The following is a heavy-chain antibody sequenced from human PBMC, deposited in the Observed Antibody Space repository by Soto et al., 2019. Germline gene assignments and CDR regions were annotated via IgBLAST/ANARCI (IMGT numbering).Heavy chain of an antibody. CDR3: ARLGFEDSSGYYFDY. D-gene: IGHD3-22*01. Sequence: SQTLSLTCTVSGGSISSSSYYWGWIRQPPGKGLEWIGSIYYSGSTYYNPSLKSRVTISVDTSKNQFSLKRSSVTAADTAVYYCARLGFEDSSGYYFDYWGQGTLVTVSS. CDR1: GGSISSSSYY. J-gene: IGHJ4*02. CDR2: IYYSGST. V-gene: IGHV4-39*01.